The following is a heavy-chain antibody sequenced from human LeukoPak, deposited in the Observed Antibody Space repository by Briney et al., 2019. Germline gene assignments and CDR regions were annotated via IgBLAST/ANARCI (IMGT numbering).Heavy chain of an antibody. CDR3: ARQAACSSIRCPIDY. V-gene: IGHV1-18*01. CDR2: ISAYNGNT. Sequence: ASVKVSCKASGYTYTTYGITWVRQAPGQGLDWMGWISAYNGNTNYAQKFQGRLTITTDTTTRTAYMELRSLRFDDTAVYYCARQAACSSIRCPIDYWGQGTLVTVSS. J-gene: IGHJ4*02. D-gene: IGHD2-2*01. CDR1: GYTYTTYG.